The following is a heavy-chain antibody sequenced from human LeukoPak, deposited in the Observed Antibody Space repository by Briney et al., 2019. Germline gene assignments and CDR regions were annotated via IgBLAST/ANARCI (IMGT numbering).Heavy chain of an antibody. CDR1: GYTFTSYY. D-gene: IGHD2-2*01. V-gene: IGHV1-46*01. J-gene: IGHJ3*02. CDR2: INPSGGST. CDR3: ARDPPNCSTTSCYGSGAFDI. Sequence: GALVKVSCKASGYTFTSYYMHWVRQAPGQGLEWMGIINPSGGSTSYAQKFQGRVTMTRDTSTSTVYMELSSLRSEDTAVFYCARDPPNCSTTSCYGSGAFDIWGQGTMVTVSS.